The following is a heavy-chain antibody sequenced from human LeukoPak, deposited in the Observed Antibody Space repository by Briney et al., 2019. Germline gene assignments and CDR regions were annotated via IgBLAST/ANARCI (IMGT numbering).Heavy chain of an antibody. CDR2: ISRSGETT. J-gene: IGHJ4*02. CDR3: ARSSCPNNRCTYYLDY. V-gene: IGHV3-23*01. CDR1: GFTFSNFA. D-gene: IGHD2-8*01. Sequence: GGSLRLSCAASGFTFSNFAVRWVRQAPGKGLEWVSAISRSGETTVYADSMRGRFTMSRDNSKNTLYLQMNSLGAEDTAVYYCARSSCPNNRCTYYLDYWGQGTLVTVSS.